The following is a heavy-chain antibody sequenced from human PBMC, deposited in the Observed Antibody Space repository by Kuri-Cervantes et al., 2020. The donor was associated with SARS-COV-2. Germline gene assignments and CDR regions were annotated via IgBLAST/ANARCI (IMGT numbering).Heavy chain of an antibody. Sequence: ASVKVSCKASGYTFTDYYMYWVRQAPGQGLEWMGWINPSTGDTNYAQRFQARVTMARDTSISTAYMELTRLKSDDTAVYYCAREGCSSTSCYSAWFDPWGQGTLVTVSS. D-gene: IGHD2-2*01. CDR3: AREGCSSTSCYSAWFDP. J-gene: IGHJ5*02. CDR1: GYTFTDYY. V-gene: IGHV1-2*02. CDR2: INPSTGDT.